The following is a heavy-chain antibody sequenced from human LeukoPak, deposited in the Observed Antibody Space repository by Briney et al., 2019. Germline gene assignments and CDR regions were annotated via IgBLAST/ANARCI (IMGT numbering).Heavy chain of an antibody. J-gene: IGHJ3*02. CDR3: AKARDSSGYYHDAFDI. V-gene: IGHV1-2*02. Sequence: ASVKVSCKASGYTFTDYYLHWVRQAPGLGLEWMGWIKHSSGGTNYAKKFRGRVTMTRDTSISTAYMELSSLRSDDTAVYYCAKARDSSGYYHDAFDIWGQGTMVTVSS. CDR2: IKHSSGGT. D-gene: IGHD3-22*01. CDR1: GYTFTDYY.